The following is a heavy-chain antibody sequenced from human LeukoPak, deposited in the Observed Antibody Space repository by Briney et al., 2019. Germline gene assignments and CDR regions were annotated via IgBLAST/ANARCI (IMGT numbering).Heavy chain of an antibody. D-gene: IGHD1-26*01. Sequence: PSETLSLTCTVSGGSISSSSYYWGWIRQPPGKGLEWIGSIYYSGSTYYNPSLKSRVTISVDTSKNQFSLKLSSVTAADTAVYYCARYKWELLGESFDYWGQGTLVTVSS. CDR1: GGSISSSSYY. CDR2: IYYSGST. CDR3: ARYKWELLGESFDY. J-gene: IGHJ4*02. V-gene: IGHV4-39*07.